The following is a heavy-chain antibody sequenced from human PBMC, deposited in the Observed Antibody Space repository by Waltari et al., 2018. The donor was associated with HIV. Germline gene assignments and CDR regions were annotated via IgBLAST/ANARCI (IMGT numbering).Heavy chain of an antibody. V-gene: IGHV4-34*02. Sequence: VQLKQWGAGLLKPSETLSLTCAAYGGPFSGSFCSWIRQSPGVGLEWIGEMNYSGNTKYNPSLKSRVSMSVDTSLNQVSLKLSSVTAADTAVYYCASLHITTSGTEFDFWGQGTVVTVSS. CDR1: GGPFSGSF. D-gene: IGHD1-1*01. CDR3: ASLHITTSGTEFDF. CDR2: MNYSGNT. J-gene: IGHJ4*02.